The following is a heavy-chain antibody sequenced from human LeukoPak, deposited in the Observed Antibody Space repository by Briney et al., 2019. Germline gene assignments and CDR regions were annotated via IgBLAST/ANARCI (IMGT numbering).Heavy chain of an antibody. J-gene: IGHJ4*02. CDR1: GFTFNTYN. CDR3: AKDGGTAMVNFDY. Sequence: PGGSLRLSCAASGFTFNTYNMNWVRQAPGKGLEWVAFIRYDGSNKYYADSVKGRFTISRDNSKNTLYLQMNSLRAEDTAVYYCAKDGGTAMVNFDYWGQGTLVTVSS. D-gene: IGHD5-18*01. CDR2: IRYDGSNK. V-gene: IGHV3-30*02.